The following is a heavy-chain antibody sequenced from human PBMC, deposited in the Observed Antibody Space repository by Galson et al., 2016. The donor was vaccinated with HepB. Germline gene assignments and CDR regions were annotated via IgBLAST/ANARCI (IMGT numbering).Heavy chain of an antibody. D-gene: IGHD2/OR15-2a*01. V-gene: IGHV4-4*02. Sequence: SETLSLTCAVSGRSLSNSNWWSWFRQSPGKGLEWIGEIFHSGTTNFHPSFNSRVTISLDKSKNQCSLSLSSVTAADTAVYYCARKAYALTEFFYYGLDVWGQGTTVTVSS. J-gene: IGHJ6*02. CDR3: ARKAYALTEFFYYGLDV. CDR1: GRSLSNSNW. CDR2: IFHSGTT.